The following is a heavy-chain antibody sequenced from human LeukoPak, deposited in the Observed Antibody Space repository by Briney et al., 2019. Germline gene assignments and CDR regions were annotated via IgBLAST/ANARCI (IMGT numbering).Heavy chain of an antibody. V-gene: IGHV4-39*01. Sequence: SETLSLTCTVSGGSISSSNYYWGWIRQPPGKGLEWIGSIYYSGNTYYNPSLKSRVTISVDTSKIQFSLKLSSVTAADTAVYYCATSFTAIKPIDCWGQGTRVTVSS. CDR2: IYYSGNT. J-gene: IGHJ4*02. D-gene: IGHD5-18*01. CDR1: GGSISSSNYY. CDR3: ATSFTAIKPIDC.